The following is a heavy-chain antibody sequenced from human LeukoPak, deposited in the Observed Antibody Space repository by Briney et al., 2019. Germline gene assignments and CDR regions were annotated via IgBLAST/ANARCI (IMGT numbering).Heavy chain of an antibody. Sequence: SETLSLTCTVSGGSINSYYWSWIRQPPGKELEWIGYVSYSGSTNYNPSLKSRVTISVDTSKNQFSLKLSSVTAADTAMYYCVRHNTQKYAADYWGQGTLVTVSS. CDR1: GGSINSYY. V-gene: IGHV4-59*08. D-gene: IGHD2-2*01. CDR3: VRHNTQKYAADY. CDR2: VSYSGST. J-gene: IGHJ4*02.